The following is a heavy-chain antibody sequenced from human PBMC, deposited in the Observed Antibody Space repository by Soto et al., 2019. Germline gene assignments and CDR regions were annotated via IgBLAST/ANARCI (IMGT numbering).Heavy chain of an antibody. CDR1: GCSITSYQ. Sequence: SSTXSLTCIISGCSITSYQLSWVRQFPGKGLEWIAYTSYTGNTKYNPSLQSRVAISMDTSKNQLSLKLTSMTAADTAVYYCEREMNDGFNHYLEPWGQGTLV. J-gene: IGHJ1*01. D-gene: IGHD1-26*01. CDR2: TSYTGNT. CDR3: EREMNDGFNHYLEP. V-gene: IGHV4-59*01.